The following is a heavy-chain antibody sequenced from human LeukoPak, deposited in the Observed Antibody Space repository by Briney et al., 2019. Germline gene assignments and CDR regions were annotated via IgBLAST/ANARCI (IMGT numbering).Heavy chain of an antibody. CDR2: ISWNSAGI. D-gene: IGHD1-26*01. V-gene: IGHV3-9*01. Sequence: GGSLRLSCAASGFTFDNSAMQWVRQAPGKGLEWVSGISWNSAGIHYADSVKGRFTISRDNAKNSLYLQMNSLRAEDTAMFYCARELKVGGITYAFDIWGQGTMVTVSS. J-gene: IGHJ3*02. CDR1: GFTFDNSA. CDR3: ARELKVGGITYAFDI.